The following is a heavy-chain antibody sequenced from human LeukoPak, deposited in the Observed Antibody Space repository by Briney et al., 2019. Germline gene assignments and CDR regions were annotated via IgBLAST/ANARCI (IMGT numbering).Heavy chain of an antibody. D-gene: IGHD3-22*01. V-gene: IGHV1-2*06. CDR3: VRAGYYYDSSGYYYVGVDY. J-gene: IGHJ4*02. Sequence: ASVKVSCKASGYTFTGYYMHWVRQAPGQGLEGMGRINPNSGGTNYAQKFQGRVTMTRDTSISTADMELSRLRFDDTAVYYCVRAGYYYDSSGYYYVGVDYWGQGTLVTVSS. CDR1: GYTFTGYY. CDR2: INPNSGGT.